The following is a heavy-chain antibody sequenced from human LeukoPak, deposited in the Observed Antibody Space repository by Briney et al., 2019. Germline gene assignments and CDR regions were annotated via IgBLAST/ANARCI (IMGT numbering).Heavy chain of an antibody. Sequence: GGSLRLSCAASGFTFDDYGMSWVRQAPGKGLEWVSGINWNGGSTGYADSVKGRFTISRDNAKNSLYLQMNSLRAEDTALYYCARGYCSSTSCYSRDYYYYMDVWGKGTTVTVSS. CDR2: INWNGGST. V-gene: IGHV3-20*04. CDR1: GFTFDDYG. J-gene: IGHJ6*03. D-gene: IGHD2-2*01. CDR3: ARGYCSSTSCYSRDYYYYMDV.